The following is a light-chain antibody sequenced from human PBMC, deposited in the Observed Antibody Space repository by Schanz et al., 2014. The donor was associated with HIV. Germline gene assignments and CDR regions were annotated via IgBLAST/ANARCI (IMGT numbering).Light chain of an antibody. Sequence: EIVLTQSPVILSLSPGERATLSCRASQTVSSNSLGWYQQKRGQVPRLLIYSASRRANGIPDRFSGSGSGTDFTLTISGLEPEDFAVYYCQQYGGSTWTFGQGTKVEIK. V-gene: IGKV3-20*01. CDR3: QQYGGSTWT. CDR2: SAS. CDR1: QTVSSNS. J-gene: IGKJ1*01.